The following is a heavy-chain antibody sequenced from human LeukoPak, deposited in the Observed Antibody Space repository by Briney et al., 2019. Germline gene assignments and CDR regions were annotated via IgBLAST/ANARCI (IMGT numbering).Heavy chain of an antibody. D-gene: IGHD6-13*01. CDR3: ARFSSSWYGSYYFDY. V-gene: IGHV4-39*07. CDR1: GGSISSRSYY. Sequence: SETLSLTCTVSGGSISSRSYYWGWIRQPPGKGLEWIGSIYYSGSTNYNPSLKSRVTISVDTSKNQFSLKLSSVTAADTAVYYCARFSSSWYGSYYFDYWGQGTLVTVSS. CDR2: IYYSGST. J-gene: IGHJ4*02.